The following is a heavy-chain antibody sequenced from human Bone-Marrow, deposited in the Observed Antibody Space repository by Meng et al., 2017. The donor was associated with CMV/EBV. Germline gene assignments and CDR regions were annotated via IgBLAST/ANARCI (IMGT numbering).Heavy chain of an antibody. CDR1: VSSGIYD. Sequence: VSSGIYDWSWIRQHRGKGLEWIGYIYYNGGTNYNTTKKTRVSILVDTSTNQFSLKLTSVTAADTAVYYCARWRRAWGGDIYDWFDPWGQGTLVTVSS. CDR3: ARWRRAWGGDIYDWFDP. V-gene: IGHV4-61*01. J-gene: IGHJ5*02. D-gene: IGHD5-18*01. CDR2: IYYNGGT.